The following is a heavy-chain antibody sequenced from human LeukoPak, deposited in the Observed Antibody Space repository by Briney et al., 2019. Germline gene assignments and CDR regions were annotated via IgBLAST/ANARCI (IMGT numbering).Heavy chain of an antibody. D-gene: IGHD3-22*01. Sequence: GGSLRLSCAASGFTVSSNYMSWVRQAPGKGLEWVSVIYSGGSTYYADSVKGRFTISRDNSKNTLYLQMNSLRAEDTAVYYCARVASSYYDSSGLDYWGQGTLVTVSS. CDR3: ARVASSYYDSSGLDY. V-gene: IGHV3-53*01. J-gene: IGHJ4*02. CDR2: IYSGGST. CDR1: GFTVSSNY.